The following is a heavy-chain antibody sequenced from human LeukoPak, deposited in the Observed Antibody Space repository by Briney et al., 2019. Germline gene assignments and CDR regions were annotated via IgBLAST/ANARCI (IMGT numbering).Heavy chain of an antibody. CDR2: INNDGSSISDGSSI. Sequence: GGSLRLSCAASGFTFSSYWMHWVRQAPGEGLVWVSRINNDGSSISDGSSINYADSVKGRFTISRDNSKNTLYLQMNSLRAEDTAVYYCAKERGYDYVWGSYRYTYFDYWGQGTLVTVSS. CDR1: GFTFSSYW. D-gene: IGHD3-16*02. CDR3: AKERGYDYVWGSYRYTYFDY. V-gene: IGHV3-74*01. J-gene: IGHJ4*02.